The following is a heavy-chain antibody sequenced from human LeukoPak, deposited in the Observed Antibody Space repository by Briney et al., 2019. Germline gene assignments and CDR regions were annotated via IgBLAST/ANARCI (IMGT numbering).Heavy chain of an antibody. CDR1: GGSISSGDYY. V-gene: IGHV4-30-4*01. CDR3: ARGLNAYDSSGYYLTEFDY. D-gene: IGHD3-22*01. Sequence: SQTLSLTCTVSGGSISSGDYYWSWIRQPPGKGLEWIGYIYYSGSTYYNPSLKSRVTISVDTSKIQFSLKLSSVTAADTAVYYCARGLNAYDSSGYYLTEFDYWGQGTLVTVSS. CDR2: IYYSGST. J-gene: IGHJ4*02.